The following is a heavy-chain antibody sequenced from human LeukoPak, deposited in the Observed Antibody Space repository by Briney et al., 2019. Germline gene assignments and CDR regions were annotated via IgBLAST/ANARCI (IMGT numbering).Heavy chain of an antibody. V-gene: IGHV3-30-3*01. Sequence: PGRSLRLSCAASGFFLSSYAMHWVRQAPGKGLEWVAVISYDGSNKYYTDSVKGRFTISRDNSKNTVYLQMNTLRGEDTAVYYCARDNGSGWPYFDYWGQGTLVTVSS. J-gene: IGHJ4*02. CDR2: ISYDGSNK. CDR1: GFFLSSYA. D-gene: IGHD6-19*01. CDR3: ARDNGSGWPYFDY.